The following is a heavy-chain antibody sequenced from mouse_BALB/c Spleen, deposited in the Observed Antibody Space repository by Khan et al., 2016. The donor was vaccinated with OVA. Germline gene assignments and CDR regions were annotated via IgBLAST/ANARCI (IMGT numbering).Heavy chain of an antibody. V-gene: IGHV9-4*02. CDR1: GYTFTNAG. J-gene: IGHJ4*01. D-gene: IGHD2-12*01. Sequence: QIQLVQSGPELKRPGETVRISYKASGYTFTNAGMQWVQKMPGKGLKWIGWINTHSGVPKYAEAFKGRFAFSLDTSATTAYLQITNLKNEDTATYFCARGGAAYYKNDGGAMDYWGQGTSGTVSS. CDR3: ARGGAAYYKNDGGAMDY. CDR2: INTHSGVP.